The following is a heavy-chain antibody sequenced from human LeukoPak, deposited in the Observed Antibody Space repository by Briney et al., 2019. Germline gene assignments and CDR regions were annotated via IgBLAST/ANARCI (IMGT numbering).Heavy chain of an antibody. Sequence: ASVKVSCKASVYTFISYDINWVRQATGQRREWMGWMNPNSGHTGYAQKFQGRVTMTRDTSISTAYMELSSLRSEDTAVYYCARERDNWDLDSWGQGPLVTVSS. CDR1: VYTFISYD. CDR2: MNPNSGHT. CDR3: ARERDNWDLDS. D-gene: IGHD1-20*01. J-gene: IGHJ4*02. V-gene: IGHV1-8*01.